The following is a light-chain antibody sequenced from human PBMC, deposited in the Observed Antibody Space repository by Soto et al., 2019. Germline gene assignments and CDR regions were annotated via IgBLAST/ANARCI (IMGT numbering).Light chain of an antibody. Sequence: DVVMTQSPLSLPVTLGQPAAISCRSNQSLVYSDGNTSLNWFQERPGQSPRCLIYKVSNWDSGVXXTFSGSGSGTHFTLKISRVEAADVGIYYCMQGRHSTFGQGTKVEIK. CDR1: QSLVYSDGNTS. J-gene: IGKJ1*01. V-gene: IGKV2D-30*01. CDR3: MQGRHST. CDR2: KVS.